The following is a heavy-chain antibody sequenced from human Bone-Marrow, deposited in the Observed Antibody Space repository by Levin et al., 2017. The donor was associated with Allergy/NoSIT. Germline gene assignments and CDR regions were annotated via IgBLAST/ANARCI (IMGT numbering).Heavy chain of an antibody. V-gene: IGHV4-61*09. CDR3: ARVLQYYYYYMDV. CDR2: IYTSGNT. D-gene: IGHD5-24*01. Sequence: SETLSLTCTVSGVSITSGNYYWSWIRQPAWKGLEWIGHIYTSGNTNYNPSLKSRVTISVDTSKNQFSLKLRSVTAADTAVYYCARVLQYYYYYMDVWGKGTTVTVSS. J-gene: IGHJ6*03. CDR1: GVSITSGNYY.